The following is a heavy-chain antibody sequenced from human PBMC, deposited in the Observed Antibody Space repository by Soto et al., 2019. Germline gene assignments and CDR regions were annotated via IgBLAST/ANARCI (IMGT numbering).Heavy chain of an antibody. Sequence: PGGSLRLSCAASGFTFSSYAMIWVRRAPGKGLEWVSAISGSGGSTYYADSVKGRFTISRDNSKNTLYLQMNSLRAEDTAVYYCAKGGSSSWSSLPTQFYFDYWGQGTLVTVSS. D-gene: IGHD6-13*01. J-gene: IGHJ4*02. CDR3: AKGGSSSWSSLPTQFYFDY. V-gene: IGHV3-23*01. CDR2: ISGSGGST. CDR1: GFTFSSYA.